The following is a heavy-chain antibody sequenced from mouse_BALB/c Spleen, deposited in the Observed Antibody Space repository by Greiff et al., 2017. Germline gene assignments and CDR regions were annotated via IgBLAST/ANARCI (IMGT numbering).Heavy chain of an antibody. CDR1: GYSITSDYA. D-gene: IGHD1-1*01. CDR2: ISYSGST. J-gene: IGHJ3*01. V-gene: IGHV3-2*02. Sequence: EVQLQQSGPGLVKPSQSLSLTCTVTGYSITSDYAWNWIRQFPGNKLEWMGYISYSGSTSYNPSLKSRISITRDTSKNQFFLQLNSVTTEDTATYYCARITVVAPGFAYWGQGTLVTVSA. CDR3: ARITVVAPGFAY.